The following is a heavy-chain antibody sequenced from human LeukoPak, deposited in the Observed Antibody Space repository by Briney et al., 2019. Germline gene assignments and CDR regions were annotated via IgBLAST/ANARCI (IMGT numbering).Heavy chain of an antibody. CDR3: ARGGTSYDC. CDR2: ICYSGST. D-gene: IGHD1-26*01. CDR1: GGSISGYC. J-gene: IGHJ4*02. Sequence: PSETLSLTCTVSGGSISGYCWSWIRQPPGKGLEWNAYICYSGSTNYNPSLKSRVSMSVDTSNNQFSLKLNSLTAADTAVYYCARGGTSYDCWGQGTLVTVSS. V-gene: IGHV4-59*01.